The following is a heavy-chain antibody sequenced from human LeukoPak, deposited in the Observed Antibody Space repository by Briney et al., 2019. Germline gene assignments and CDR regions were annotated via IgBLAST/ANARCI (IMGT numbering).Heavy chain of an antibody. CDR1: GDSVSSNSAA. D-gene: IGHD6-19*01. Sequence: SQTLSLTCAISGDSVSSNSAAWNWIRQSPSGGLEWLGRTYYRSKWYNDYAVSVKSRITINPDTSKNQFSLQLNSVTPEDTAVYYCARESGPAGYSSGWYWFDPWGQGTLVTVSS. J-gene: IGHJ5*02. V-gene: IGHV6-1*01. CDR2: TYYRSKWYN. CDR3: ARESGPAGYSSGWYWFDP.